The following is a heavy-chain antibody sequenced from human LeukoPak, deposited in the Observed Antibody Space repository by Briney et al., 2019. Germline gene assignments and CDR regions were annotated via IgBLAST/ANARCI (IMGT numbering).Heavy chain of an antibody. CDR3: ARGNYGSSTYYNNFDF. CDR1: GFTFSNYA. J-gene: IGHJ4*02. V-gene: IGHV3-23*01. D-gene: IGHD3-10*01. Sequence: GGSLRLSCAASGFTFSNYAMSWVRQAPGKGLDWVSLTSDSGGSTYYADSVKGRFTISRDNSGNTLYLQMNSLRTEDTAVYYCARGNYGSSTYYNNFDFWGQGTLVTVSS. CDR2: TSDSGGST.